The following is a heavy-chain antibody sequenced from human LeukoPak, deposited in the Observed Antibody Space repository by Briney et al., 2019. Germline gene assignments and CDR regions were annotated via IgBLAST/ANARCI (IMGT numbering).Heavy chain of an antibody. CDR3: ARKQVDCSGGSCYSEYFQH. J-gene: IGHJ1*01. Sequence: ASVKVSCKASGYTFTGYYMHWVRQAPGQGLEWMGWINPNSGGTNYAQKFQGRDTMTRNTSISTAYMELSSLRSEDTAVYYCARKQVDCSGGSCYSEYFQHWGQGTLVTVSS. CDR2: INPNSGGT. D-gene: IGHD2-15*01. CDR1: GYTFTGYY. V-gene: IGHV1-2*02.